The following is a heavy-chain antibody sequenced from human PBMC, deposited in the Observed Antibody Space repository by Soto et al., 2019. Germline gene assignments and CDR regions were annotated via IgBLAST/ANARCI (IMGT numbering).Heavy chain of an antibody. CDR3: AREYSDGDLLGWFDP. D-gene: IGHD4-17*01. CDR1: GGSISSGGYY. J-gene: IGHJ5*02. V-gene: IGHV4-31*03. Sequence: QVQLQESGPGLVKPSQTLSLTCTVSGGSISSGGYYWSWIRQHPGKGLEWLGYIYYSGSTYYNPSLKNRVTTSVGTSKNQFSLQLSSVTAADTAVYYCAREYSDGDLLGWFDPWGQGTLVTVSS. CDR2: IYYSGST.